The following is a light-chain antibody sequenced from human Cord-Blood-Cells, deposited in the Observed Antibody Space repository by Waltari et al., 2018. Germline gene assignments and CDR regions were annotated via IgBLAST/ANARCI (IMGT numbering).Light chain of an antibody. CDR2: AAS. CDR3: QQSYSTPHT. J-gene: IGKJ4*02. V-gene: IGKV1-39*01. CDR1: QSISSY. Sequence: DIQLTQPPSSLSAAVGDSVTITCRASQSISSYLNWYQQKPGKAPKLLIYAASSLQSVVPSMFSGGGSATYFTLTISSLQPEDFATYCCQQSYSTPHTFGGGTKVEIK.